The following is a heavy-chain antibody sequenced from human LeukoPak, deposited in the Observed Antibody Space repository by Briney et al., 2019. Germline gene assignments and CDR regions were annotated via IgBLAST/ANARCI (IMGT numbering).Heavy chain of an antibody. J-gene: IGHJ4*02. D-gene: IGHD2-15*01. Sequence: GASVKVSCKASGYTFTNYPMNWVRQAPGQGLEWMGWINTNTGNPTYAQGFTGRFVLSWDTSVNTAYLQINSLKPEDTAVYFCARDTYCSGGRCYSRVGYWGQGTVVTVSS. CDR2: INTNTGNP. V-gene: IGHV7-4-1*02. CDR1: GYTFTNYP. CDR3: ARDTYCSGGRCYSRVGY.